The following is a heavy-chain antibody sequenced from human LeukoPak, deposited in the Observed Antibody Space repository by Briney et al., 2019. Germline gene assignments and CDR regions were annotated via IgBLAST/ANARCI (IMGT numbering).Heavy chain of an antibody. V-gene: IGHV3-48*01. CDR2: ISSRSTTI. D-gene: IGHD5-18*01. CDR3: ARGGAVDTAMVNDY. CDR1: GFTFSSYG. Sequence: GGSLRLSCAASGFTFSSYGMHWVRQAPGKGLDWVSYISSRSTTIYYADSVKGRFTISRDNAQNSLYLQMNRLRAEDTAVYYCARGGAVDTAMVNDYWGQGTLVTVSS. J-gene: IGHJ4*02.